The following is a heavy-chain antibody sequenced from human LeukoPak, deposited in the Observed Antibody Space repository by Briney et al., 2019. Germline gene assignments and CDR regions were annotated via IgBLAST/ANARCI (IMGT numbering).Heavy chain of an antibody. Sequence: SQTLSLTCVISGDIVSSNSAAWNWIRQSPSRGLQWLGRTYYRSKWYNDYAVSVRSRITINPDTSKNQFSLQLNSVTPEDTAVYYCARESYSSSSNAFDIWGQGTMVTVSS. CDR3: ARESYSSSSNAFDI. D-gene: IGHD6-6*01. V-gene: IGHV6-1*01. J-gene: IGHJ3*02. CDR1: GDIVSSNSAA. CDR2: TYYRSKWYN.